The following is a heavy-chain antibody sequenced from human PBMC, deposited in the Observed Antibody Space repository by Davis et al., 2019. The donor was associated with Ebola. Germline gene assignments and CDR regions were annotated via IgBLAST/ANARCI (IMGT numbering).Heavy chain of an antibody. CDR3: AHRLGRFGEWNFDY. CDR1: GFSLVTGGVG. V-gene: IGHV2-5*02. J-gene: IGHJ4*02. CDR2: IYWDDDK. Sequence: SGPTLVKPTQTLTLTCTFSGFSLVTGGVGVGWIRQPPGKALEWLALIYWDDDKRYSPSLKSRLTITKDTSKNQVVLTMTNMDPVDTATYYCAHRLGRFGEWNFDYWGLGTLVTVSS. D-gene: IGHD3-10*01.